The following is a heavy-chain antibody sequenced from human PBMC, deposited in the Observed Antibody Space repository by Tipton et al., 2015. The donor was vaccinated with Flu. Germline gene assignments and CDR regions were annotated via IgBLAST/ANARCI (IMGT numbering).Heavy chain of an antibody. V-gene: IGHV4-38-2*01. CDR2: IHQSGTT. Sequence: TLSLTCAVSGYSIRSGYYWDWIRQPPGKGLEGIGSIHQSGTTYYKSSLKSRATISVDTSKNQFSLKLSSVTAADTAVYYCAMYYYDSSAYYSQGWFDYWGQGTLVTVSS. CDR3: AMYYYDSSAYYSQGWFDY. J-gene: IGHJ5*01. D-gene: IGHD3-22*01. CDR1: GYSIRSGYY.